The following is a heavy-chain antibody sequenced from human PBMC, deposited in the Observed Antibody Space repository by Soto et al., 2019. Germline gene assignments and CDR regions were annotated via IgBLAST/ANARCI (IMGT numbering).Heavy chain of an antibody. CDR2: IYNSGST. D-gene: IGHD6-13*01. Sequence: PSETLSLTCTVSGGSISTYYWSWIRXXXGKGLEWIGYIYNSGSTNYNPSLKSRVSISVDTSKNQFSLKLNSVTAADTAVYYCARDAAPAGDYYYYAMDVWGQGTTVTVS. CDR3: ARDAAPAGDYYYYAMDV. CDR1: GGSISTYY. J-gene: IGHJ6*02. V-gene: IGHV4-59*01.